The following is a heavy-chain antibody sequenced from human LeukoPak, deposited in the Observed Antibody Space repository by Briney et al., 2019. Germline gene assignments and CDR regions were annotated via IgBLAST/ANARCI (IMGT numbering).Heavy chain of an antibody. V-gene: IGHV1-2*02. D-gene: IGHD3-22*01. CDR3: AREWAYYNSVDDTFDI. CDR1: GYTFTGYY. CDR2: INPNSGGT. J-gene: IGHJ3*02. Sequence: GASVKVSCKASGYTFTGYYMHWVRQAPGQGLEWMGWINPNSGGTNYAQKFQGRVTMTRDTSISTAYMELSRLRSDDTAVYFCAREWAYYNSVDDTFDIWGQGTLVTVSP.